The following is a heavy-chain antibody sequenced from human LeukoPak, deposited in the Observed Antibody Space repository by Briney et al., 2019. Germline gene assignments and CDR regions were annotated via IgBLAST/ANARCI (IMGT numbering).Heavy chain of an antibody. CDR3: AVNVWGSNRKAPGY. J-gene: IGHJ4*02. Sequence: SVTLSLTCAVYGGSFSGYYWSWIRQPPGKGLEWVGEINHSGSTNYNPSLKSRVTISVDTSKNQFSLKLSSVTAADTAVYYCAVNVWGSNRKAPGYWGQGTMVTISS. CDR2: INHSGST. CDR1: GGSFSGYY. D-gene: IGHD3-16*02. V-gene: IGHV4-34*01.